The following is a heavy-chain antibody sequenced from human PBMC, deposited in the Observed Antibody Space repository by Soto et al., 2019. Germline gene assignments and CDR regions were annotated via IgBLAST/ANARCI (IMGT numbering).Heavy chain of an antibody. CDR3: ARGDSTDCSNGVCSFFYNHDMDV. Sequence: CKASGYSFTDYHIHWVRQAPGQGLEWLGRINPKSGGTSTAQKFQGWVTMTTDTSISTASMELTRLTSDDTAIYYCARGDSTDCSNGVCSFFYNHDMDVWGQGTTVTVS. CDR2: INPKSGGT. CDR1: GYSFTDYH. J-gene: IGHJ6*02. D-gene: IGHD2-8*01. V-gene: IGHV1-2*04.